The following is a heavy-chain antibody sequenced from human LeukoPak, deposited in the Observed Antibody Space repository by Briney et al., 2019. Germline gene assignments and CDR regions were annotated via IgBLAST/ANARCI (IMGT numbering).Heavy chain of an antibody. CDR2: IKQDGSEK. D-gene: IGHD3-3*01. CDR1: GFTFSSYW. V-gene: IGHV3-7*01. CDR3: ARETVFGVVIPTYYFDY. J-gene: IGHJ4*02. Sequence: GGSLRLSCAASGFTFSSYWMTWVRQAPGKGLEWVANIKQDGSEKYYVDSVKGRITISRDNAKNSLYLQMNSLRAEDSAVYYCARETVFGVVIPTYYFDYWGQGTLVTVSS.